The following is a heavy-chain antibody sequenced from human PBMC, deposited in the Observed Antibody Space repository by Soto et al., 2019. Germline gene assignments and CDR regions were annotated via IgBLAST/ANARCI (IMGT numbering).Heavy chain of an antibody. D-gene: IGHD4-17*01. CDR3: ARDDYGDSAQSFDY. V-gene: IGHV1-18*01. J-gene: IGHJ4*02. CDR1: GYTFTSYG. Sequence: VQLVQSGAEVKKPGASVKVSCKASGYTFTSYGISWVRQAPGQGLEWIGWISAYNGNTNYAQKLQDRVTMTTDTSTSIADMELRSMRSDDAAVYYCARDDYGDSAQSFDYWGQGTLVTVSS. CDR2: ISAYNGNT.